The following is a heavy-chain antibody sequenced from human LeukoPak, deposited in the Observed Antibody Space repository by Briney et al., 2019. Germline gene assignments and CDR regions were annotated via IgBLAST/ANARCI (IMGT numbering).Heavy chain of an antibody. J-gene: IGHJ4*02. CDR1: GDSITSGSDY. CDR3: ASQTYYYDSSALRN. CDR2: IHSSGNP. V-gene: IGHV4-61*02. D-gene: IGHD3-22*01. Sequence: PSETLSLTCTVSGDSITSGSDYWNWTRQPAGKGLEWIGRIHSSGNPTYNYSLESRVTISLDSSKNQFSLKLASVTAADSAVYYCASQTYYYDSSALRNWGQGTLVTVSS.